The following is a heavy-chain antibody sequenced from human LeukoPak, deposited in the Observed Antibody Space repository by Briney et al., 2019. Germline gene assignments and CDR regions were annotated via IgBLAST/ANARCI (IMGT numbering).Heavy chain of an antibody. Sequence: ASVKVSCKASGFTFTGYYMHWVRQAPGQGLEWMGWINPDSGGTNYAQKFQGRVTMIRDTSISTAYMELSRLRSDDTAVYYCAPSGSYYYYFDYWGQGTLVTVSS. CDR1: GFTFTGYY. CDR3: APSGSYYYYFDY. CDR2: INPDSGGT. D-gene: IGHD3-10*01. V-gene: IGHV1-2*02. J-gene: IGHJ4*02.